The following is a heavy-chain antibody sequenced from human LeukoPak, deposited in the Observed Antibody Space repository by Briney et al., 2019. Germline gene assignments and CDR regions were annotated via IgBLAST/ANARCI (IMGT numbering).Heavy chain of an antibody. Sequence: GESLKISSQASGDSFITYWIIWGRHMARKGLGWMGIIYPGDSDTRYSPFFQGQVTISAEKSINTAYLQWSSLRASDTAMYYCALGMYSSGWRFDYWGQGTLVTVSP. CDR1: GDSFITYW. CDR2: IYPGDSDT. J-gene: IGHJ4*02. CDR3: ALGMYSSGWRFDY. V-gene: IGHV5-51*01. D-gene: IGHD6-19*01.